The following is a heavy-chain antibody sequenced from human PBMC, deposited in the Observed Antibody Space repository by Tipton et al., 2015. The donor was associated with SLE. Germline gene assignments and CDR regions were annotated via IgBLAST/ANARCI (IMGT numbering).Heavy chain of an antibody. CDR2: IIPIFGTA. J-gene: IGHJ4*02. V-gene: IGHV1-69*06. CDR3: ARDPKSIAAPGYFDY. Sequence: QLVQSGAEVKKPGSSVKVSCKVSGGTFSSYAISWVRQAPGQGLEWMGGIIPIFGTANYAQKLQGRVTMTTDTSTSTAYMELRSLRSDDTAVYYCARDPKSIAAPGYFDYWGQGTLVTVSS. D-gene: IGHD6-6*01. CDR1: GGTFSSYA.